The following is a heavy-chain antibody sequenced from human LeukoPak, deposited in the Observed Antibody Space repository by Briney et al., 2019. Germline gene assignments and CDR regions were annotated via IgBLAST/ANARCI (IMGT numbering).Heavy chain of an antibody. V-gene: IGHV3-9*03. D-gene: IGHD1-14*01. CDR2: ISWNSGSI. CDR3: AKGSVNRYYYQYYIDV. CDR1: GFTFDDYA. J-gene: IGHJ6*03. Sequence: GGSLRLSCAASGFTFDDYAMHWVRQAPGKGLEWVSGISWNSGSIGYADSVKGRFTISRDNAKNSLYLQMNSLRAEDMALYYCAKGSVNRYYYQYYIDVWGKGTTVTVSS.